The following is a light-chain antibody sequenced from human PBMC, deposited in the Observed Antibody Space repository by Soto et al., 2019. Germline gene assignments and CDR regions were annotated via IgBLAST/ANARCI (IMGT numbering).Light chain of an antibody. CDR1: QSVSSY. CDR3: QQRSTSFT. V-gene: IGKV3-11*01. J-gene: IGKJ3*01. CDR2: DAS. Sequence: EIVLTQSPATLSLSPGERATLSCRASQSVSSYLAWYQQRPGQAPRLLIYDASNRANGIPPRFSGSGSGTDFTLTISSLEPEDFAVYYCQQRSTSFTFGPGTKVDIK.